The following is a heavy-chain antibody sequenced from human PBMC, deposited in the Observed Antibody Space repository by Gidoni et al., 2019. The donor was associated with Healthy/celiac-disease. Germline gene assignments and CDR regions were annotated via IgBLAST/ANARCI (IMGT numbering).Heavy chain of an antibody. CDR1: GFSFSDYY. Sequence: VQLVESGGGLVKPGGSLRVSCAASGFSFSDYYMSWIRQAPGKGLGLVSYSSSSGSTIYYADSVNGRFTISRDNAKNSLYLQMNSLRAEDTAVYCCARSGWPNDAFDIWGQGTMVTVSS. J-gene: IGHJ3*02. CDR2: SSSSGSTI. CDR3: ARSGWPNDAFDI. V-gene: IGHV3-11*01. D-gene: IGHD6-19*01.